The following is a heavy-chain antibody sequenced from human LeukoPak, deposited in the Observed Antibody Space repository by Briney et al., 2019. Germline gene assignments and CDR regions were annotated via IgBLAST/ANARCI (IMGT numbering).Heavy chain of an antibody. CDR3: ARDGYNPVAFDI. D-gene: IGHD5-24*01. Sequence: SETLSLTCTVSGYSISSGYFWGWIRPPPGKGLEWIGNIYRTGTTFYNPSLQSRVTISVDTSKNHFSLQLISVTAADTAVYYCARDGYNPVAFDIWGRGTLVTVSS. V-gene: IGHV4-38-2*02. J-gene: IGHJ3*02. CDR1: GYSISSGYF. CDR2: IYRTGTT.